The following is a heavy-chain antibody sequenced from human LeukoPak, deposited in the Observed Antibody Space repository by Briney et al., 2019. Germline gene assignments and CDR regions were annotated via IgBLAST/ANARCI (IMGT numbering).Heavy chain of an antibody. Sequence: GGSLRLSCAASGFTFSSYGMHWVRQAPGKGLEWVAFIRYDGSNKYYADSVKGRFAISRDNSKNTLYLQMNSLRAGDTAVYYCAELGYTDYWGQGTLVTVSS. CDR3: AELGYTDY. CDR1: GFTFSSYG. CDR2: IRYDGSNK. D-gene: IGHD6-13*01. J-gene: IGHJ4*02. V-gene: IGHV3-30*02.